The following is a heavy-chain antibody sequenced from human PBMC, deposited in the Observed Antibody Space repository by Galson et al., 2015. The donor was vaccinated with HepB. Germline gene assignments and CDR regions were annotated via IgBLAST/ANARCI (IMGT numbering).Heavy chain of an antibody. Sequence: SVKVSCKVSGYTLTELSMHWVRQAPGKGLEWMGGFDPEDGETIYAQKFQGRVTMTEDTSTDTAYMELSSLRSEDTAVYYCATASRHLLWFGESLEAFDIWGQGTMVTVSS. CDR1: GYTLTELS. CDR3: ATASRHLLWFGESLEAFDI. J-gene: IGHJ3*02. D-gene: IGHD3-10*01. V-gene: IGHV1-24*01. CDR2: FDPEDGET.